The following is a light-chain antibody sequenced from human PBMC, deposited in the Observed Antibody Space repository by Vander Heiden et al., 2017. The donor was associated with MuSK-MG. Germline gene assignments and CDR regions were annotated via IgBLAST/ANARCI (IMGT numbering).Light chain of an antibody. CDR1: RDISKS. J-gene: IGKJ1*01. CDR2: DAS. CDR3: QQHDSTLGT. V-gene: IGKV1-NL1*01. Sequence: DIQMTQSPSSLSASVGDRVTLTCRASRDISKSLAWYQQKPGKAPKLLLFDASRLEGGVPSRFSGSGSGSAYTLTITSLQPEDFATYYCQQHDSTLGTFGQGTRVDLK.